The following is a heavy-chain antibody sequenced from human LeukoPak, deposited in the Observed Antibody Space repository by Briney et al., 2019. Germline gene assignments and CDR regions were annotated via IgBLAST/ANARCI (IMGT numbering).Heavy chain of an antibody. CDR2: IIPIFGTA. J-gene: IGHJ6*02. V-gene: IGHV1-69*13. D-gene: IGHD3-10*01. CDR1: GGTFSSYA. CDR3: AREWEYYYGSGSYLGPNYYYGMDV. Sequence: ASVKVSCKASGGTFSSYAISWVRQAPGQGLEWMGGIIPIFGTAYYAQKFQGRVTITADESTSTAYMELSSLRSEDTAVYYCAREWEYYYGSGSYLGPNYYYGMDVWGQGTTVTASS.